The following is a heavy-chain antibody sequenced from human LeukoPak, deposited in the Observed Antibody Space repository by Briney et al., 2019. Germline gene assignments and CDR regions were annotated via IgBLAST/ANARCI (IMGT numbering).Heavy chain of an antibody. CDR3: ARVRVDGALSYYFDY. CDR1: GGSISSYY. Sequence: SETLSPTCTVSGGSISSYYWSWIRQPPGKGLEWIGYIYYSGSTNYNPSLKSRVTISVDTSKNQFSLKLSSVTAADTAVYYCARVRVDGALSYYFDYWGQGTLVTVSS. CDR2: IYYSGST. J-gene: IGHJ4*02. D-gene: IGHD3-16*01. V-gene: IGHV4-59*01.